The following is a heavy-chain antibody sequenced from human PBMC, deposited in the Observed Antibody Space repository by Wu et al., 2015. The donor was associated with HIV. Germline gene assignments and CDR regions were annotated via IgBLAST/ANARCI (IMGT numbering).Heavy chain of an antibody. Sequence: QVQLVQSGAEVRKPGASVKISCKASGYSFSNYDINWVRQAPGEGLEWMGWTNPKSGNTGYAQKFQDRVVITRNISINSSYMELRGLRSEDAGIYYCARGTFYRCNFTNCYHLDYWGQGTLVTVSS. CDR1: GYSFSNYD. V-gene: IGHV1-8*03. D-gene: IGHD2-2*01. CDR3: ARGTFYRCNFTNCYHLDY. J-gene: IGHJ4*02. CDR2: TNPKSGNT.